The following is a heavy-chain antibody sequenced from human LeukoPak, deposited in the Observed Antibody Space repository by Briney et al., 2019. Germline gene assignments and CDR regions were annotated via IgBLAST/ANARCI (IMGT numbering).Heavy chain of an antibody. D-gene: IGHD3-10*01. CDR1: GGSISGGGYS. V-gene: IGHV4-30-2*01. Sequence: SETLSLTCAVSGGSISGGGYSWSWIRQPPGKGLEWIGYIYHSGSTYYNPSLKSRVTISVDRSKNQFSLKLSSVTAADTAVYYCARAYGSGSYYIPQWGQGTLVTVSS. J-gene: IGHJ4*02. CDR2: IYHSGST. CDR3: ARAYGSGSYYIPQ.